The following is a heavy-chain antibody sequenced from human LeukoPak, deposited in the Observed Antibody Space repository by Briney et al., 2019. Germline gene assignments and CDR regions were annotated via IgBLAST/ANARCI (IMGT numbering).Heavy chain of an antibody. CDR2: INPNSGGT. Sequence: ASVKVSCKASGYTFTGYYMHWVRQAPGQGLEWMGWINPNSGGTNYAQKFQGRVTMTRDTSISTAYMDLRSLKSDDTAVYYCAVHDFYSGGYHFDYWGQGTLVTVS. V-gene: IGHV1-2*02. CDR1: GYTFTGYY. D-gene: IGHD3-3*01. J-gene: IGHJ4*02. CDR3: AVHDFYSGGYHFDY.